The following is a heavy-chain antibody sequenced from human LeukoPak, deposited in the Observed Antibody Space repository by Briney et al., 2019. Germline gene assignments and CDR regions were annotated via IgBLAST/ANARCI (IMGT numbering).Heavy chain of an antibody. CDR2: IYPGDSDT. CDR3: ARLASRRGHVVATHYFDY. Sequence: GESLKISCKGSGYSFTSYWIGWVRQMPGKGLEWMGIIYPGDSDTRYSPSFQGQVTISADKSISTAYLQWSSLKASDTAMYYCARLASRRGHVVATHYFDYWGHGTLVTVSS. V-gene: IGHV5-51*01. J-gene: IGHJ4*01. CDR1: GYSFTSYW. D-gene: IGHD2-21*01.